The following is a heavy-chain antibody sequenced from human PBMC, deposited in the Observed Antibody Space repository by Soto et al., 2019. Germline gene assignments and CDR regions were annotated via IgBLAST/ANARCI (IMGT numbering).Heavy chain of an antibody. V-gene: IGHV1-46*01. J-gene: IGHJ3*02. CDR3: ARVGGEDAFDI. D-gene: IGHD3-16*01. CDR1: GYTFTSYY. CDR2: INPSGGST. Sequence: QVQLVQSGAEVKKPGASVKVSCKASGYTFTSYYMHWVRQAPGQGLEWMGIINPSGGSTSYAQKFQCRVTMNRDTSTSTVYMELSSLRSEDTAVYYWARVGGEDAFDIWGQGTMVTVSS.